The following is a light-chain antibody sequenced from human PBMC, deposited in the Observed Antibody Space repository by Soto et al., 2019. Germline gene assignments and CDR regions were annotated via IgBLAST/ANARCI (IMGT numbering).Light chain of an antibody. J-gene: IGLJ1*01. CDR1: SSDVGAYNS. V-gene: IGLV2-14*03. CDR3: SSSTSSSTYL. Sequence: QSALTQPASVSGSPGQSITISCTGTSSDVGAYNSVSWYQQHPDKAPKLIIYSVSYRSSGVSDRFSGSKSDNTASLTISGLHNEDEADYYCSSSTSSSTYLFGTGTKVTVL. CDR2: SVS.